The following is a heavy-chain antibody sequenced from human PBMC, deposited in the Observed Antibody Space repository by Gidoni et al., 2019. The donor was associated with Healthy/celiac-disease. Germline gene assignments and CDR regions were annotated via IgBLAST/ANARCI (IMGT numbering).Heavy chain of an antibody. CDR3: ARLVGTGGWYFFDY. CDR2: IKQDGSEK. J-gene: IGHJ4*02. D-gene: IGHD6-19*01. CDR1: GFTFSSYW. V-gene: IGHV3-7*01. Sequence: EVQLVESGGGLVQPGGSLRLSCAASGFTFSSYWMSWVRQAPGKGLGWVANIKQDGSEKYYVDSVKGRFTISRDNAKNSLYLQMNSLRAEDTAVYYCARLVGTGGWYFFDYWGQGTLVTVSS.